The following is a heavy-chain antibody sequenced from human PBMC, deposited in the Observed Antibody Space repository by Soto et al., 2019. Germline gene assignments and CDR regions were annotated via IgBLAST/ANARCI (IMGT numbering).Heavy chain of an antibody. CDR1: GFTFSSYA. CDR3: EQRYETRLYLDLPY. D-gene: IGHD2-8*01. CDR2: ISGRGGST. J-gene: IGHJ4*02. Sequence: PGGSLRLSCAASGFTFSSYARCWVRQAPGKGLEWVSAISGRGGSTYYADSVKGRFTISRDNAKNTLYRQMNSLRAEDTAVYYCEQRYETRLYLDLPYSGQGSLVIVSS. V-gene: IGHV3-23*01.